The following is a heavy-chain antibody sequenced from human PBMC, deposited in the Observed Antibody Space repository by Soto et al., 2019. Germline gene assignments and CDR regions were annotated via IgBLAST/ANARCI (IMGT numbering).Heavy chain of an antibody. J-gene: IGHJ6*02. CDR2: ISYEGSNQ. V-gene: IGHV3-30*04. CDR3: ARSDSYYGIDV. D-gene: IGHD4-4*01. CDR1: GFTLRSYA. Sequence: QVQLVESGGGVVQPGRSLRLSCAASGFTLRSYAMHWVRQAPGKGLEWVAVISYEGSNQYYADSVKGRFTLTRDNSKKTVELQMNSLRADDTAVYYCARSDSYYGIDVWGQGTTVTVSS.